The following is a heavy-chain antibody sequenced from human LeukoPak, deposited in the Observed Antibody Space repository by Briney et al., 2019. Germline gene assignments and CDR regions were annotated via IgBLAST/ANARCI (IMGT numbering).Heavy chain of an antibody. CDR1: GGSISSNNYY. D-gene: IGHD3/OR15-3a*01. CDR2: ISYSGST. CDR3: ARGGDWSGDAFDI. Sequence: SETLSLTCTVSGGSISSNNYYWGWIRQPPGKGLEWIGSISYSGSTYYNPSLKSRVTISIGTSRNHFSLKVTSVTAADTAVYYCARGGDWSGDAFDIWGQGTMVTVSS. J-gene: IGHJ3*02. V-gene: IGHV4-39*07.